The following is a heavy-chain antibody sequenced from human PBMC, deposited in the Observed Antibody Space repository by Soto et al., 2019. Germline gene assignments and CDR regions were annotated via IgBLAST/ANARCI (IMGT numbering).Heavy chain of an antibody. CDR1: GYSFTSYW. Sequence: GESLKISCNGSGYSFTSYWIGWVRQMPGKGLEWMGIIYPGDSDTRYSPSFKGQFTISADKSISTAYLQWSSLKASDTAMYYCARRERYSSSLNTNDYWGQGTLVTVSS. V-gene: IGHV5-51*01. J-gene: IGHJ4*02. D-gene: IGHD6-6*01. CDR3: ARRERYSSSLNTNDY. CDR2: IYPGDSDT.